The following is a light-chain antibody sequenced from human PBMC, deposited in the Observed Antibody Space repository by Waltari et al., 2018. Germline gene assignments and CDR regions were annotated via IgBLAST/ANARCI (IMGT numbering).Light chain of an antibody. CDR3: QQYSDFPWT. Sequence: DIQMTQSPSTLSASVGDRVTITCRASQSISSWLAWYPQKPGRAPKLLIYKASNLNRGVPSGFSGSGSGTDFTLTISSLQPDDFATYYCQQYSDFPWTFGQGTKVEVK. J-gene: IGKJ1*01. CDR1: QSISSW. V-gene: IGKV1-5*03. CDR2: KAS.